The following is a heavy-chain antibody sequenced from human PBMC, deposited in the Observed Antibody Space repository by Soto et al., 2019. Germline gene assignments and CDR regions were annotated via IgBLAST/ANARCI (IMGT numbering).Heavy chain of an antibody. CDR3: ARDLAGAGYYYYGMDV. Sequence: SVKVSCKASGGTLSSYAISWVRQAPGQGLEWMGGIIPIFGTANYAQKFQGRVTITADESTSTAYMELSSLRSEDTAVYYCARDLAGAGYYYYGMDVWGQGTTVTVYS. V-gene: IGHV1-69*13. J-gene: IGHJ6*02. CDR2: IIPIFGTA. D-gene: IGHD6-19*01. CDR1: GGTLSSYA.